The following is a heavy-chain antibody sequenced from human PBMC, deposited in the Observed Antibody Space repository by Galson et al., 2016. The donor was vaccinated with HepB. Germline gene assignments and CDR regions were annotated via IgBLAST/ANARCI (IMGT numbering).Heavy chain of an antibody. V-gene: IGHV4-39*01. CDR3: ARQKLYSSSWYILYWFDP. CDR1: GGSISSSSYY. Sequence: SETLSLTCTVSGGSISSSSYYWGRIRQPPGKGLEWIGRIYYSGSTFYNPSLKSRVTISVDTSKNQFSLKLSSVTAADTAVYYCARQKLYSSSWYILYWFDPWGQGTLVTVSS. CDR2: IYYSGST. D-gene: IGHD6-13*01. J-gene: IGHJ5*02.